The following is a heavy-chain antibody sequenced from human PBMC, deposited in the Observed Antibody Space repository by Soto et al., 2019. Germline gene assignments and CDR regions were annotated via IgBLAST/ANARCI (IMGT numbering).Heavy chain of an antibody. CDR3: ARRRAYSGSYPYYYYGMDV. Sequence: SETLSLTCTVSGGSISSSSYYWGWIRQPPGKGLEWIGSIYYSGSTYYNPSLKSRVTISVDTSKNQFSLKLSSVTAADTAVYYCARRRAYSGSYPYYYYGMDVWGQGTTVTVSS. J-gene: IGHJ6*02. CDR2: IYYSGST. D-gene: IGHD1-26*01. CDR1: GGSISSSSYY. V-gene: IGHV4-39*01.